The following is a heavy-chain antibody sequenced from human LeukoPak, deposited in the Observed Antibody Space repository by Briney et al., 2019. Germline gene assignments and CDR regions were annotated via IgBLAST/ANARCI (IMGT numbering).Heavy chain of an antibody. CDR2: ISYDGSNK. D-gene: IGHD3-10*01. J-gene: IGHJ6*02. Sequence: GGSLRLSCAASGFTFSSYAMHWVRQAPGRGLEWVAVISYDGSNKYYADSVKGRFTISGDNSKNTLYLQMNSLRAEDTAVYYCAMRGFGESYYNYYGMDVWGQGTTVTVSS. V-gene: IGHV3-30-3*01. CDR3: AMRGFGESYYNYYGMDV. CDR1: GFTFSSYA.